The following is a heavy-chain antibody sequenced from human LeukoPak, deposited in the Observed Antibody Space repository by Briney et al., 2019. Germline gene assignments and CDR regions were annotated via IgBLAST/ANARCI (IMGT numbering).Heavy chain of an antibody. CDR3: ARDISSSSWFFGY. CDR2: ISYDGSNK. Sequence: GGSLRLSCAASGFTFSSYAMHWVRQAPGKGLEWVAVISYDGSNKYYADSVKGRFTISRDNSKNTLYLQMNSLRAEDTAVYYCARDISSSSWFFGYWGQGTLVTVSS. D-gene: IGHD6-13*01. V-gene: IGHV3-30-3*01. CDR1: GFTFSSYA. J-gene: IGHJ4*02.